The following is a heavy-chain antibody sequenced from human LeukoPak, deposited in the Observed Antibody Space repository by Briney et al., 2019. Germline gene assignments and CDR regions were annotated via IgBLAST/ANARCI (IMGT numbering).Heavy chain of an antibody. J-gene: IGHJ4*02. CDR1: GFTFSSYS. V-gene: IGHV3-30-3*01. CDR3: ARVDTAMVDY. CDR2: ISYDGSNK. Sequence: PGGTLRLSCAASGFTFSSYSMHWVRQAPGKGLEWVAVISYDGSNKYYADSVKRRFTFSRDNSKNTLYLQMNILRADDTAVYYCARVDTAMVDYWGQGAMVTVSS. D-gene: IGHD5-18*01.